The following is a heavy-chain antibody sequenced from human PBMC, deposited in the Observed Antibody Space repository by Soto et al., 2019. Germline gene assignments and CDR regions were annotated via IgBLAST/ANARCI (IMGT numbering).Heavy chain of an antibody. V-gene: IGHV1-69*13. CDR3: ARADLKGVVIPPPFDY. CDR2: IIPTFGTA. CDR1: GGTFSSYA. Sequence: GGSVKVSFKTSGGTFSSYAISLVRQAPGQGLEWMGGIIPTFGTANYAEKFQGRVTITADESTSTAYMELSSLRSEDTAVYYCARADLKGVVIPPPFDYWGQGTLVTVSS. J-gene: IGHJ4*02. D-gene: IGHD3-3*01.